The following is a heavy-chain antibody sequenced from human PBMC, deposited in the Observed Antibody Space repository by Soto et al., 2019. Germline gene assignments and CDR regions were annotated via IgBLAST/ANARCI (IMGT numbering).Heavy chain of an antibody. D-gene: IGHD4-17*01. CDR2: MNPNSGNT. V-gene: IGHV1-8*01. Sequence: ASVKVSCKASGYTFTSYDINWVRQATGQGLEWMGWMNPNSGNTGYAQKFQGRVTMTRNTSISTAYMELGSLRSEDTAVYYCARGPPDYGDYPSYYYYYMDVWGKGTTVTVSS. CDR1: GYTFTSYD. J-gene: IGHJ6*03. CDR3: ARGPPDYGDYPSYYYYYMDV.